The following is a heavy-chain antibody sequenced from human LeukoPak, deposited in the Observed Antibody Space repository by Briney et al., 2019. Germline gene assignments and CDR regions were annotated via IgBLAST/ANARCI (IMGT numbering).Heavy chain of an antibody. CDR1: GGSISSSSYY. J-gene: IGHJ4*02. V-gene: IGHV4-39*01. CDR2: IYYSGST. Sequence: SETLSLTCTVSGGSISSSSYYWGWIRQPPGKGLEWIGSIYYSGSTYYNPSLKSRVAISVDTSKNQFSLKLSSVTAADTAVYYCAIQLALEYFDYWGQGTLVTVSS. D-gene: IGHD3-3*01. CDR3: AIQLALEYFDY.